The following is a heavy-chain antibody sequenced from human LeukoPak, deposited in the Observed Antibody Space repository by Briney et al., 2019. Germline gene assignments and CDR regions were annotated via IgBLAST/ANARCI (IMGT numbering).Heavy chain of an antibody. V-gene: IGHV1-8*01. CDR1: GYTFINYD. D-gene: IGHD6-13*01. Sequence: ASVKVSCKTFGYTFINYDINWVRQATGQGLQWMGWMNPKSGDTGYAQDFQGRLTMTKDTSTSTAFMELTSLTSDDTAVYYCARVFKAAAGYFYFDAWGRGTLVTVSS. J-gene: IGHJ2*01. CDR2: MNPKSGDT. CDR3: ARVFKAAAGYFYFDA.